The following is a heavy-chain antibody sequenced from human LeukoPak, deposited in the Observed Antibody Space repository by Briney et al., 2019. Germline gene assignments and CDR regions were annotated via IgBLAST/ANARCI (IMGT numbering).Heavy chain of an antibody. CDR3: AKDRIYYDSSGLTHDY. D-gene: IGHD3-22*01. CDR2: ISGSGGST. CDR1: GFTFSSYA. V-gene: IGHV3-23*01. J-gene: IGHJ4*02. Sequence: SGGSLRLSCAASGFTFSSYAMSWVRQAPGKGLEWVSAISGSGGSTYYADSVKGRFTISRDNSKNTLYLQMNSLRAEATAVYYCAKDRIYYDSSGLTHDYWGQGTLVTVSS.